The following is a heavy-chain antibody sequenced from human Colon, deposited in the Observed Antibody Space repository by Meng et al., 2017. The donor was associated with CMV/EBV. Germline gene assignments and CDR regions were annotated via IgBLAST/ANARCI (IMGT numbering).Heavy chain of an antibody. D-gene: IGHD3-3*01. CDR2: IYPGDSDT. J-gene: IGHJ6*02. CDR3: ARRANYGYWSGSHGMDV. V-gene: IGHV5-51*01. Sequence: GGSLRLSCKGSGYSFITYWIGWVRLMPGKGLEWMGIIYPGDSDTKYSPSFQGRVTISVDKSISTAYLQWRSLKASDTAMYYCARRANYGYWSGSHGMDVWGQGTTVTVSS. CDR1: GYSFITYW.